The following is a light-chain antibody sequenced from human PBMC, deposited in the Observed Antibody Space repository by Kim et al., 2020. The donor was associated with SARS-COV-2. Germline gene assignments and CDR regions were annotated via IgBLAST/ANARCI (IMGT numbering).Light chain of an antibody. CDR3: QQYGSSLGV. CDR1: QSVSSSY. V-gene: IGKV3-20*01. CDR2: GAS. Sequence: EIVLTQSPGTLSLSPGERATLSCRASQSVSSSYLAWYQQKPGQAPRLLIYGASSRATGIPDRFSGSGSGTDFTLTISRLEPEDFAVYYCQQYGSSLGVFGGGTKLEIK. J-gene: IGKJ4*01.